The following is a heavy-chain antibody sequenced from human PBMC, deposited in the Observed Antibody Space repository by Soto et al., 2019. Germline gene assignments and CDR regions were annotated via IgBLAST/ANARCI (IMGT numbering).Heavy chain of an antibody. J-gene: IGHJ4*02. D-gene: IGHD3-16*01. CDR1: GFTFSSYA. CDR2: ISYDGSNK. V-gene: IGHV3-30-3*01. CDR3: ARDTAWKEGELDY. Sequence: QVQLVESGGGVVQPGRSLRLSCAASGFTFSSYAMHWVRQAPGKGLEWAAVISYDGSNKYYADSVKGRFTISRDNSKNTLYLQMNSLRAEDTAVYYCARDTAWKEGELDYWGQGTLVTVSS.